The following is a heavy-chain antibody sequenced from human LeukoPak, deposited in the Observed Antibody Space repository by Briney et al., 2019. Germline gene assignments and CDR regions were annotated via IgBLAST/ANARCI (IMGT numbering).Heavy chain of an antibody. J-gene: IGHJ4*02. Sequence: GGSLRLSCAGSGFTLGGYGMHWFRQTPGKGLEWVAVIAYDGSRAFYADSVKGRFTISRDNSKNTMSVQMDDLRAEDTAVYYCTRYNNDHFDYWGQGTLVTVSS. D-gene: IGHD1-14*01. CDR3: TRYNNDHFDY. V-gene: IGHV3-33*01. CDR1: GFTLGGYG. CDR2: IAYDGSRA.